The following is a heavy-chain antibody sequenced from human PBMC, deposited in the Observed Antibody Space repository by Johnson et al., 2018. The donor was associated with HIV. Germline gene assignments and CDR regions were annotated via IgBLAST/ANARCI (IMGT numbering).Heavy chain of an antibody. D-gene: IGHD3-16*01. V-gene: IGHV3-13*01. CDR2: IGTAGDT. CDR1: GFTFSNYD. J-gene: IGHJ3*02. CDR3: ARGGSDAFDI. Sequence: VQLVESGGGLVQPGGSLRLSCAASGFTFSNYDMYWVRQATGKGLEWVSGIGTAGDTYYPGSVKGRFTISRENAKNSLYLQMNSLRAGDTAVYYCARGGSDAFDIWGQGTMVTVSS.